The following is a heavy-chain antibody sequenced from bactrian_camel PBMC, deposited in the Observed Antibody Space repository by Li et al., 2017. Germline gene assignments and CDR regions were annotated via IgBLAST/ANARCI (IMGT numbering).Heavy chain of an antibody. CDR1: PSDYRSYY. V-gene: IGHV3S26*01. CDR2: IDSLGDT. D-gene: IGHD3*01. Sequence: HVQLVESGGGSEQAGGSLRLSCAASPSDYRSYYVGWFRQAPGKGREGVAAIDSLGDTSYADSVSGRFTITKDNAKNTLYLQMSSLKPEDTAMYYCGVDRSRYDCAITSWFKSAEYHYWGQGTQVTVS. J-gene: IGHJ4*01. CDR3: GVDRSRYDCAITSWFKSAEYHY.